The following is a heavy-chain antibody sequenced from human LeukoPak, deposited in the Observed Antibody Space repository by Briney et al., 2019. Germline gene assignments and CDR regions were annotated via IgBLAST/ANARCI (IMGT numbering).Heavy chain of an antibody. Sequence: PGGSLRLSCAASGFTFSSYGMHWVRQAPGKGLEWVAFIRYDGSNKYYADSVKGRFTISRDNSKNTLYLQMNSLRAEDTAVYYCAKIAAAGYYYFDYWGQGTLVTVSS. CDR2: IRYDGSNK. V-gene: IGHV3-30*02. CDR3: AKIAAAGYYYFDY. J-gene: IGHJ4*02. D-gene: IGHD6-13*01. CDR1: GFTFSSYG.